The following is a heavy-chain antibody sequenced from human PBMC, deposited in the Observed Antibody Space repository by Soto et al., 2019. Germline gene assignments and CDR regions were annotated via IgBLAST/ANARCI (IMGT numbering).Heavy chain of an antibody. D-gene: IGHD3-3*01. J-gene: IGHJ5*02. V-gene: IGHV1-69*13. CDR3: ASHPGGSGYYTKGWFDP. CDR2: IIPIFGTA. Sequence: VASVKVSCKASGGTFSSYAISWVRQAPGQGLEWMGGIIPIFGTANYAQKFQGRVTITADESTSTAYMELSSLRSEDTAVYYYASHPGGSGYYTKGWFDPWGQGTLVTVSS. CDR1: GGTFSSYA.